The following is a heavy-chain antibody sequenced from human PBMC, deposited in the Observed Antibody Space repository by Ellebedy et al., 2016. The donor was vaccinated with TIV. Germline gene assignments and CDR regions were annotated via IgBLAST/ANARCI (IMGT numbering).Heavy chain of an antibody. CDR1: GFTFSSYA. V-gene: IGHV3-64D*06. Sequence: GESPKISCSASGFTFSSYAMHWVRQAPGKGLEYVSAIVGNGGSTYYADSVKGRFTISRDNSKNTLYLQMSSLRPEDTAVYYCVKAWGDWGQGTLVTVSS. J-gene: IGHJ4*02. D-gene: IGHD3-16*01. CDR2: IVGNGGST. CDR3: VKAWGD.